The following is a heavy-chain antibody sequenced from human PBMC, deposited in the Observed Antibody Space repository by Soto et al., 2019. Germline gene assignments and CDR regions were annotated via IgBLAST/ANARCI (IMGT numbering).Heavy chain of an antibody. J-gene: IGHJ3*02. CDR3: AGDYGDYAAFDI. CDR1: GGSISSYY. CDR2: IYYSGST. Sequence: SETLSLTCTVSGGSISSYYWSWIRQPPGKGLEWIGYIYYSGSTNYNPSLKSRVTISVDTSKNQFSLKLSSVTAADTAVYYCAGDYGDYAAFDIWGQGTMVTVSS. V-gene: IGHV4-59*01. D-gene: IGHD4-17*01.